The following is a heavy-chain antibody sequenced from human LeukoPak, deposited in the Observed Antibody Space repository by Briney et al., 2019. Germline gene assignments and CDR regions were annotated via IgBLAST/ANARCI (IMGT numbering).Heavy chain of an antibody. D-gene: IGHD6-13*01. J-gene: IGHJ4*02. CDR2: IKRDGSEK. Sequence: GGSLRLSCAASGFTFSSYWMSWVRQAPGKGLEWVANIKRDGSEKYYVDSVKGRFTISRDNAKNSLYLQMNSLRAEDTAVYYCARVYSSSWETFDYWGQGTLVTVSS. CDR3: ARVYSSSWETFDY. V-gene: IGHV3-7*04. CDR1: GFTFSSYW.